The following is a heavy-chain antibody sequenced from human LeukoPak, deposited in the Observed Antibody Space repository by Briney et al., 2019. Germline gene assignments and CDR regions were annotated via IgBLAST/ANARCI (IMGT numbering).Heavy chain of an antibody. CDR2: ISRSGYST. D-gene: IGHD6-13*01. J-gene: IGHJ4*02. CDR1: GYTFSSYT. V-gene: IGHV3-23*01. Sequence: GGSLRLSCAASGYTFSSYTMSWVRQAPGKGLGWVSAISRSGYSTYYADSVKGRFTISRDNSKNTLFLQRNSLRAEDTAVYYCARRVIAAAGFFDFWRQGALVTVPS. CDR3: ARRVIAAAGFFDF.